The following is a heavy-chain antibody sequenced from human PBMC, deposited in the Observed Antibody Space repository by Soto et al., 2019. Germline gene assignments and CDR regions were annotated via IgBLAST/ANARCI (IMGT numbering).Heavy chain of an antibody. Sequence: GWYLRLSCAASVFSFINYGMHWVRHAPGKGLEWVAVIWYDGTKKYYADSAKGRFTISRDNSKNTLDLQMNSLRVEDTAVYYCERDYCGGDCSHIDYWGQGTLVPVSS. CDR1: VFSFINYG. CDR3: ERDYCGGDCSHIDY. V-gene: IGHV3-33*01. J-gene: IGHJ4*01. CDR2: IWYDGTKK. D-gene: IGHD2-21*02.